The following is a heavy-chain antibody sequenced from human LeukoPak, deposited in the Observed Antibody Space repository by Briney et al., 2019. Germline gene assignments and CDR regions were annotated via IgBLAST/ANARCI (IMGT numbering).Heavy chain of an antibody. V-gene: IGHV3-23*01. Sequence: GGSLRLSCAASGLIFSSYGMNWVRQAPGKGLEWVSTISGTGGSTYYADSVKGRFTISRDNSKNMLYLQMNSLRAEDTAVYYCAKGGRGYCSSSSCYALDYWGQGTLVTVSS. J-gene: IGHJ4*02. CDR2: ISGTGGST. D-gene: IGHD2-2*01. CDR3: AKGGRGYCSSSSCYALDY. CDR1: GLIFSSYG.